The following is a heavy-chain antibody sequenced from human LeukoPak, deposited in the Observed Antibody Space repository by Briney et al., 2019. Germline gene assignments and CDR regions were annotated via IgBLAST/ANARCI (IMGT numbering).Heavy chain of an antibody. CDR2: ISGSGSTI. CDR1: GSTFSDYY. Sequence: GGSLRLSCAVSGSTFSDYYMSWIRQAPGKGLEWVSYISGSGSTIYYADSVKGRFTISRDNAKNSLYLQMDSLRAEDTAVYYCARRYTSGWTFDYWGQGTLVTVS. D-gene: IGHD6-25*01. CDR3: ARRYTSGWTFDY. J-gene: IGHJ4*02. V-gene: IGHV3-11*01.